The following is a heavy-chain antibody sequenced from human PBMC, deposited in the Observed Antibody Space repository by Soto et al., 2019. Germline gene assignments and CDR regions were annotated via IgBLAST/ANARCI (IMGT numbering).Heavy chain of an antibody. CDR3: AKAPRFLEWLLLNYFDY. CDR1: GFTFSSYA. D-gene: IGHD3-3*01. CDR2: ISGSGGST. Sequence: LRLSCAASGFTFSSYAMSWVRQAPGKGLEWVSAISGSGGSTYYADSVKGRFTISRDNSKNTLYLQMNSLRAEDTAVYYCAKAPRFLEWLLLNYFDYWGQGTLVTVSS. V-gene: IGHV3-23*01. J-gene: IGHJ4*02.